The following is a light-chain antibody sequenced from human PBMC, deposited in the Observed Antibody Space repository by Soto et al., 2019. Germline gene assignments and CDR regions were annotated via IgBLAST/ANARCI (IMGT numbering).Light chain of an antibody. J-gene: IGKJ4*01. V-gene: IGKV3-11*01. Sequence: EVVLTQSPATLSLSPGERATLSSRASQSINNYLAWYQQKPGQAPRLLISDASNRVTGIPARFSGSGSGTDFTLTISSLELEDFAVFCCQHRSSWPLTFCGGTELGIK. CDR3: QHRSSWPLT. CDR1: QSINNY. CDR2: DAS.